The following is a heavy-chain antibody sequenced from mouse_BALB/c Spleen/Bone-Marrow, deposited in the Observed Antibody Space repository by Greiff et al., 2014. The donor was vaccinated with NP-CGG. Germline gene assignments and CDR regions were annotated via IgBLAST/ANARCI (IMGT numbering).Heavy chain of an antibody. CDR1: GYSFTGYT. V-gene: IGHV1-18*01. D-gene: IGHD2-3*01. CDR3: ARGGYSHYYAMDY. J-gene: IGHJ4*01. CDR2: INPYNGGT. Sequence: EVQLVESGPELVKPGASMKISCKASGYSFTGYTMNWVKQSHGKNLEWIGLINPYNGGTSYNQKFKGKATLTVDKSSSTAYMELLNLTSEDSSVYYCARGGYSHYYAMDYWGQGTSVTVSS.